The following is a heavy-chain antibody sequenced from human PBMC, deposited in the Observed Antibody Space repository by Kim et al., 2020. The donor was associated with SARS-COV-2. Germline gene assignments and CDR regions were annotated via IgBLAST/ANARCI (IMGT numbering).Heavy chain of an antibody. J-gene: IGHJ4*02. CDR2: IFHTGST. D-gene: IGHD6-13*01. CDR1: GGSISSSNW. CDR3: ARATAAGLGYFDY. V-gene: IGHV4-4*02. Sequence: SETLSLTCAVSGGSISSSNWWSWVRQPPGKGLEWIGEIFHTGSTNYNPSLTSRVTMSIDKSKTQFSLELSSVTAADTALYYCARATAAGLGYFDYWGQGTLVTVSS.